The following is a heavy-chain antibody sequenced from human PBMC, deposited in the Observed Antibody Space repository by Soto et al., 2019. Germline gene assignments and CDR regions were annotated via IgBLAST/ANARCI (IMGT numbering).Heavy chain of an antibody. V-gene: IGHV3-13*01. CDR3: AKSQEIGTHFFDS. D-gene: IGHD6-13*01. Sequence: LRLSCEASGFTFSGFDMHWVRQPTGKGLEWVSGIGTAGDTYYAVSVKGRFTISRDNAKNSLSLQMNSLRAGDMAVYFCAKSQEIGTHFFDSWGQGTQVTVYS. J-gene: IGHJ4*02. CDR1: GFTFSGFD. CDR2: IGTAGDT.